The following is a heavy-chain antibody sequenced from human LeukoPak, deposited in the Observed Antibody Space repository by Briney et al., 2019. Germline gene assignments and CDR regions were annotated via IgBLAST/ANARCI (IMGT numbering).Heavy chain of an antibody. CDR1: GYTFTGYY. V-gene: IGHV1-2*02. J-gene: IGHJ4*02. D-gene: IGHD2-2*02. Sequence: ASVKVSCXASGYTFTGYYMHWVRQAPGQGLEWMGWINPNSGGTNYAQKFQGRVTMTRDTSISTAYMELSRLRSDDTAVYYCARDTGYCSSTSCYTHDYWGQGTLVTVSS. CDR3: ARDTGYCSSTSCYTHDY. CDR2: INPNSGGT.